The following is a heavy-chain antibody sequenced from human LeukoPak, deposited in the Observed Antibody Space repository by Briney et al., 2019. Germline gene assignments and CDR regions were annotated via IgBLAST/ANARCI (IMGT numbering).Heavy chain of an antibody. Sequence: ASVKVSCKASGYTFTGYYMHWVRKAPGQGLEWMGWINPNSGGTNYAQKFQGRVTMTRDTSISTAYMELSRLRSDDTAVYYCARDVRIVGATPIDYWGQGTLVTVSS. CDR2: INPNSGGT. V-gene: IGHV1-2*02. CDR1: GYTFTGYY. D-gene: IGHD1-26*01. J-gene: IGHJ4*02. CDR3: ARDVRIVGATPIDY.